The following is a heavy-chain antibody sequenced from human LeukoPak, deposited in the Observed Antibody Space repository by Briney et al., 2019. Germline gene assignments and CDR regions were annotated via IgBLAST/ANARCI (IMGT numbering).Heavy chain of an antibody. Sequence: GGSLRLSCTGSGFTFGDHAMSWVRQAPGKGLEWVGFIRSKAYRGTTEYAASVKGRFTISRDDSASIAYLQTNSLKTEDTAVYYCARGPIQLWIHNAMDVWGQGTTVTVSS. CDR2: IRSKAYRGTT. CDR3: ARGPIQLWIHNAMDV. D-gene: IGHD1-1*01. V-gene: IGHV3-49*04. J-gene: IGHJ6*02. CDR1: GFTFGDHA.